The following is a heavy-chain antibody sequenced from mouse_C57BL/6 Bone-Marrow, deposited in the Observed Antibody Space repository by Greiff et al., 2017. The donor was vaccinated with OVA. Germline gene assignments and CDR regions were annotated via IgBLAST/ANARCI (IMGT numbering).Heavy chain of an antibody. CDR2: IWSGGST. J-gene: IGHJ3*01. D-gene: IGHD3-3*01. CDR1: GFSLTSYG. CDR3: ARTPDVPANWVAY. Sequence: VQRVESGPGLVQPSQSLSITCTVSGFSLTSYGVHWVRQSPGKGLEWLGVIWSGGSTDYNAAFISRLSISKDNSKSQVFFKMNSLQADDTAIYYCARTPDVPANWVAYWGQGTLVTVSA. V-gene: IGHV2-2*01.